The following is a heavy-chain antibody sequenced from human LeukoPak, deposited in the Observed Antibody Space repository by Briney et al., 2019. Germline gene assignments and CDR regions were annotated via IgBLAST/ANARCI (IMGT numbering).Heavy chain of an antibody. J-gene: IGHJ4*02. D-gene: IGHD5-18*01. V-gene: IGHV3-48*03. CDR1: GFTFSGYE. Sequence: GGSLRLSCTVSGFTFSGYEMNWVRQAPGKGLEWVSYISSSGSTIFYADSVKGRFTISRDNAKNSLYLQMNSLRAEDTAVYYCAKRGIQLWPHDDYWGQGTLVTVSS. CDR2: ISSSGSTI. CDR3: AKRGIQLWPHDDY.